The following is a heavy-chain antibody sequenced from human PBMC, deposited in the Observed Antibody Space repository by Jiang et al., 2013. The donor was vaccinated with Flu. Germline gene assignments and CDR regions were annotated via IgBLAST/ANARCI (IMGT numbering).Heavy chain of an antibody. CDR1: GFSLSTSGMC. CDR3: ARILYSSSWYGPTWGLNEGMDV. CDR2: IDWDDDK. Sequence: KPTQTLTLTCTFSGFSLSTSGMCVSWIRQPPGKALEWLARIDWDDDKYYSTSLKTRLTISKDTSKNQVVLTMTNMDPVDTATYYCARILYSSSWYGPTWGLNEGMDVWGKGTTVTVSS. D-gene: IGHD6-13*01. J-gene: IGHJ6*04. V-gene: IGHV2-70*11.